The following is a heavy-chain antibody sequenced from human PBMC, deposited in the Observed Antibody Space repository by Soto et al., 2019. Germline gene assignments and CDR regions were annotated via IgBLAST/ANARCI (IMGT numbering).Heavy chain of an antibody. Sequence: ASVKVSCKASGGTFSSYAISWVRKAPGQGLEWMGGIIPIFGTANYAQKFQGRVTITADESTSTAYMELSSLRSEDTAVYYCARTPYYDFWSGYFSPYYYGMDVWGQGTTVTVSS. CDR1: GGTFSSYA. V-gene: IGHV1-69*13. J-gene: IGHJ6*02. CDR2: IIPIFGTA. CDR3: ARTPYYDFWSGYFSPYYYGMDV. D-gene: IGHD3-3*01.